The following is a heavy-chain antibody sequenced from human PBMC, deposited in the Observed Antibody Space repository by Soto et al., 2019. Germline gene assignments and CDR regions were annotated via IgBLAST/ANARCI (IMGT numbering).Heavy chain of an antibody. CDR1: GGSISSYY. Sequence: PSETLSLTCTVCGGSISSYYWSWIRQPPGKGLEWIGYIYYSGSTNYNPSLKSRVTISVDTSKNQFSLKLSSVTAADTAVYYCASSVSSSWYWFDPWGQGSLVTVPS. J-gene: IGHJ5*02. V-gene: IGHV4-59*01. CDR2: IYYSGST. CDR3: ASSVSSSWYWFDP. D-gene: IGHD6-13*01.